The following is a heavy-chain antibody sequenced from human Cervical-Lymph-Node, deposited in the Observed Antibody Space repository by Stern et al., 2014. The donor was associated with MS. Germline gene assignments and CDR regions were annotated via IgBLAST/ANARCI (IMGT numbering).Heavy chain of an antibody. J-gene: IGHJ4*02. CDR2: IFPGGSDI. CDR1: GYTFTSYW. Sequence: VQLVQSGPEVKRPGESLKISCQASGYTFTSYWIGWVRQMPGKGLEWIASIFPGGSDIRYSPPFQGKVPISADKSSSPAYLQWNNLKASDTAIYYCARQRYFDYWGQGTLVTVSS. CDR3: ARQRYFDY. V-gene: IGHV5-51*01.